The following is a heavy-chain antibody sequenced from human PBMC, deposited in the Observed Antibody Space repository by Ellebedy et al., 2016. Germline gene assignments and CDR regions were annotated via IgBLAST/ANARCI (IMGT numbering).Heavy chain of an antibody. V-gene: IGHV4-59*08. J-gene: IGHJ6*02. Sequence: SETLSLXXSLYGPSSRDFYWSWIPQSPGKGLEWIGYIYSNGRTRYNPSLQSRVTISVDTSKNQCSLTLSSVTAADTAVYYCARHDRMDVWGQGTSVAVSS. CDR3: ARHDRMDV. CDR2: IYSNGRT. CDR1: GPSSRDFY.